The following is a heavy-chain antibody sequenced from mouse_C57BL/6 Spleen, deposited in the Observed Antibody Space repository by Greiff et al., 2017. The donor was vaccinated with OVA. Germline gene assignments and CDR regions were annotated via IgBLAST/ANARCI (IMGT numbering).Heavy chain of an antibody. V-gene: IGHV1-52*01. D-gene: IGHD2-2*01. CDR3: ARNGYERDFAY. CDR1: GYTFTSYW. CDR2: IDPSDSET. Sequence: VQLQQPGAELVRPGSSVKLSCKASGYTFTSYWMHWVKQRPIQGLEWIGNIDPSDSETHYNQKFKDKATLTVDKSSSTAYMQLSSLTSEDSAVYYCARNGYERDFAYWGQGTLVTVSA. J-gene: IGHJ3*01.